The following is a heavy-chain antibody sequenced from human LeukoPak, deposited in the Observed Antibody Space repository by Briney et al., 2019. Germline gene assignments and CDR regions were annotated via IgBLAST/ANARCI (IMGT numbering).Heavy chain of an antibody. CDR1: GFTFSTYG. Sequence: PGGSLRLSCAASGFTFSTYGMHWVRQAPGKGLVWVSRINSAGNSASYADSVEGRFTISRDNAENTLYLQMNSLRAEDTAVYYCARYLFGPGYWGQGTLVTVSS. CDR3: ARYLFGPGY. V-gene: IGHV3-74*01. J-gene: IGHJ4*02. D-gene: IGHD2/OR15-2a*01. CDR2: INSAGNSA.